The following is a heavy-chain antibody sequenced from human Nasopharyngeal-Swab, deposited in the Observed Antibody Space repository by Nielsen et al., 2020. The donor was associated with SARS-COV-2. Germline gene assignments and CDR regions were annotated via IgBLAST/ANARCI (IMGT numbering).Heavy chain of an antibody. CDR3: TRLRYSSGLDY. V-gene: IGHV3-73*01. D-gene: IGHD6-25*01. CDR1: GFTFSGSA. CDR2: IRSKANSYAT. Sequence: GESLKISCAASGFTFSGSAMHWVRQASGKGLEWVGRIRSKANSYATAYAASVKGGFTISRDDSKNTAYLQMNSLKTEDTAVYYCTRLRYSSGLDYWGQGTLVTVSS. J-gene: IGHJ4*02.